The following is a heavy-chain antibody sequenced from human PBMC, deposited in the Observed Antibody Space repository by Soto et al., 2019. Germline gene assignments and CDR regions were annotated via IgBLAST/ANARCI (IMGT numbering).Heavy chain of an antibody. CDR3: ARGSSNWAYYFDF. CDR2: ITSSGTTV. D-gene: IGHD6-13*01. V-gene: IGHV3-48*02. J-gene: IGHJ4*02. CDR1: GFTFSSYS. Sequence: EVHLVESGGGLVQPGGSLRLSCAASGFTFSSYSLNWVRQAPGKGLEWVSYITSSGTTVYYADSVRGRFTISRDNTKNYLYLQMNCLRDDDTAVYYCARGSSNWAYYFDFWGQGTLVTVSS.